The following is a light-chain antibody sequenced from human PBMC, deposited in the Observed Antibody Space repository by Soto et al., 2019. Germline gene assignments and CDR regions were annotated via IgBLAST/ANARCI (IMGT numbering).Light chain of an antibody. Sequence: QSALTQPPAASGSPGQPFTIPCTGTSSDVGAYNYVSWYQQHPGKAPKLLIYEVSKRPSGVPDRFSGSKSGNTASLTVSGLQPEDEADYYCSSNAGSNVVFGGGTQLTVL. CDR3: SSNAGSNVV. J-gene: IGLJ2*01. CDR1: SSDVGAYNY. V-gene: IGLV2-8*01. CDR2: EVS.